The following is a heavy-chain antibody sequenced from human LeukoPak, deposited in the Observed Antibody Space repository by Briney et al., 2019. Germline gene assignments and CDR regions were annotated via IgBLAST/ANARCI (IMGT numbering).Heavy chain of an antibody. J-gene: IGHJ4*02. D-gene: IGHD5-24*01. V-gene: IGHV3-20*01. CDR3: ARSMATAMRAYFDY. Sequence: GGSLRLSCAASGFTFDDYGMSWVRQAPGKGLEWVSGINWNGGSTSYADSVKGRFTISRDNAKNSLYLQMNSLRAEDTALYHCARSMATAMRAYFDYWGQGTLVTVSS. CDR1: GFTFDDYG. CDR2: INWNGGST.